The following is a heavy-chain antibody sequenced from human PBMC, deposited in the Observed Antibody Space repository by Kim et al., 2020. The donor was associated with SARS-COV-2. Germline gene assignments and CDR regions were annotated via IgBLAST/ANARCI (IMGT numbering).Heavy chain of an antibody. J-gene: IGHJ4*02. Sequence: GGSLRLSCAASGFTFSSYEMNWVRQAPGKGLEWVSYISSSGSTIYYADSVKGRFTISRDNAKNSLYLQMNSLRAEDTAVYYCASRPGYYDILTGYYTEYYFDYWGPGTLVTVAS. V-gene: IGHV3-48*03. CDR1: GFTFSSYE. D-gene: IGHD3-9*01. CDR2: ISSSGSTI. CDR3: ASRPGYYDILTGYYTEYYFDY.